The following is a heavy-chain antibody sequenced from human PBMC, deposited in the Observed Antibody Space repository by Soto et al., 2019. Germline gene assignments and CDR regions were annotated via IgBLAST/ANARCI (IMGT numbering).Heavy chain of an antibody. CDR3: AREVALTEWYFDN. D-gene: IGHD2-8*01. Sequence: PGGSLRLSYATSGFTFSSYSMHWLRQAPGKGLEWVAVTSSDGRTTFYADSVRGRFTVSRDNSKNTLFLQMNSLIPEDTAVYYCAREVALTEWYFDNWGQGILVTVSS. CDR1: GFTFSSYS. V-gene: IGHV3-30*04. CDR2: TSSDGRTT. J-gene: IGHJ4*02.